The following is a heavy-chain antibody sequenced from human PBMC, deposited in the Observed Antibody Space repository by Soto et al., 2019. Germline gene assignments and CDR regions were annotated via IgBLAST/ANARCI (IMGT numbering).Heavy chain of an antibody. J-gene: IGHJ3*02. CDR2: INHSGST. D-gene: IGHD2-2*01. CDR3: ARLARRKYQLLHSAFDI. Sequence: SETLSLTCAVYGGSFSGYYWSWIRQPPGKGLEWIGEINHSGSTNYNPSLKSRVTISVDTSKNQFSLKLSSVTAADTAVYYCARLARRKYQLLHSAFDIWGQGTMVTVSS. V-gene: IGHV4-34*01. CDR1: GGSFSGYY.